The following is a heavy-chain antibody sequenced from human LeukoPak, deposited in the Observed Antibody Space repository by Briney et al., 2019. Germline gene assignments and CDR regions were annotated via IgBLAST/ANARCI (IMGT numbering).Heavy chain of an antibody. CDR1: GGTFIIYA. CDR3: ARDRWAYSNPPFDY. Sequence: ASVTVSFKASGGTFIIYAITWVRQAPGQGLEWMGRIIPILGIANYAQKFQGRVTVTADKSTSTAYMELSSLRSEDTAVYYCARDRWAYSNPPFDYWGQGTLVTVSS. V-gene: IGHV1-69*04. D-gene: IGHD4-11*01. J-gene: IGHJ4*02. CDR2: IIPILGIA.